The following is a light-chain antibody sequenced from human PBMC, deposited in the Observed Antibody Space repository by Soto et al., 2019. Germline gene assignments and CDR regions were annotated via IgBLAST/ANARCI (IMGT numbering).Light chain of an antibody. J-gene: IGKJ1*01. CDR1: QTISTF. V-gene: IGKV1-39*01. Sequence: DTQMTQSPSSPSASVGDRVTISSRASQTISTFLNWYQQKPGTAPRLLIYRASSVKSGVPPRFSGSGSGIDFTLTISSLRPEDIATYFCQQSYSSPRWTFGQGTKVDI. CDR2: RAS. CDR3: QQSYSSPRWT.